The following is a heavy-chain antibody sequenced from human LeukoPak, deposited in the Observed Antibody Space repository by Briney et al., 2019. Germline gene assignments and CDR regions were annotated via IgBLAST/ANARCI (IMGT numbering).Heavy chain of an antibody. J-gene: IGHJ4*02. CDR3: ATDQRYAFDY. D-gene: IGHD3-9*01. Sequence: PGGSLRLSCATSGFSFTDYPMNWVRQAPGKGLEWISSIRTTAEGAKYAYYADSVKGRVTISRDDGKNTLYLHMNSLRDDDTAVYYCATDQRYAFDYWGQGTLVTVSS. CDR1: GFSFTDYP. CDR2: IRTTAEGAKYA. V-gene: IGHV3-48*02.